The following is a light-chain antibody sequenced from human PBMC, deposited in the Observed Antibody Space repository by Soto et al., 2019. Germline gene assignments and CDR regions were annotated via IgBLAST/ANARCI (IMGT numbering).Light chain of an antibody. V-gene: IGKV1-5*03. CDR3: QQYKSDSWT. Sequence: DIQMTQSPSPLSASVRDRVTITCRASQSISSWLAGYQQKPGKAPKLLIYKASSLESGVPSRFRGSGSGTEFTLTISRLQPDDFATYYLQQYKSDSWTFGQGTKVEIK. CDR2: KAS. CDR1: QSISSW. J-gene: IGKJ1*01.